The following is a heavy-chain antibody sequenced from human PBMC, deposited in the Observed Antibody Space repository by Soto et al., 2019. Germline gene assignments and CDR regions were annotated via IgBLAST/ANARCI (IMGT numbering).Heavy chain of an antibody. CDR3: ARKHGWNHGMDV. J-gene: IGHJ6*02. CDR1: GGTFSSYA. CDR2: IIPIFGTA. V-gene: IGHV1-69*01. Sequence: QVQLVQSGAEVKKPGSSVKVSCKASGGTFSSYAISWVRQAPGQGLEWMGGIIPIFGTANYAQKFQGRVTITPDESTSPAYMELSSLRSEDAAVYYCARKHGWNHGMDVWGQGTTVTVSS. D-gene: IGHD1-1*01.